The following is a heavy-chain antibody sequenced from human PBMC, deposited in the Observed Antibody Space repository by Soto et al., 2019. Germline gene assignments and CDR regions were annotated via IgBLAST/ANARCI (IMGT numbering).Heavy chain of an antibody. D-gene: IGHD1-26*01. V-gene: IGHV3-15*07. CDR2: IKSKTDGGTT. CDR1: GFTFSNAW. Sequence: GGSLRLSCAASGFTFSNAWMNWVRQAPGKGLEWVGRIKSKTDGGTTDYAAPVKGRFTISRDDSKNTLYLQMNSLKTEDTAVYYCTLSRGATILYYYYYGMDVWGQGTTVTVSS. J-gene: IGHJ6*02. CDR3: TLSRGATILYYYYYGMDV.